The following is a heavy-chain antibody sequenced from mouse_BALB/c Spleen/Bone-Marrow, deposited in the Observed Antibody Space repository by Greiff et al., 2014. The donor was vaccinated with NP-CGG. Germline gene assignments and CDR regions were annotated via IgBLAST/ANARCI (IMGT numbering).Heavy chain of an antibody. J-gene: IGHJ2*01. CDR3: ARDEHYFDY. CDR2: IYPGDGDT. V-gene: IGHV1-87*01. CDR1: GYTFTSYW. Sequence: QVQLKQSGAELARPGASVKSSCKASGYTFTSYWVQGVKQRPGQGLEWIGAIYPGDGDTRYTQKFKGKATLTADKSSSTAYMQLSSLASEDSAVYYCARDEHYFDYWGQGTTLIVSS.